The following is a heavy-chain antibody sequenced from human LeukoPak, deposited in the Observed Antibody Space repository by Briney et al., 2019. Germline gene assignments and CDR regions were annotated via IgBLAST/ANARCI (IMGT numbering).Heavy chain of an antibody. CDR3: ATEFGTGGDTTGFDY. V-gene: IGHV3-23*01. Sequence: GGSLRLSCAASGFTFNNFAMSWVRQAPGKGLEWVSGISGSGGSTNYADSVKGRFTISRDNSKNTLYLQMNSLRAEDTAVYYCATEFGTGGDTTGFDYWGQGTLVTVSS. CDR1: GFTFNNFA. D-gene: IGHD4-17*01. CDR2: ISGSGGST. J-gene: IGHJ4*02.